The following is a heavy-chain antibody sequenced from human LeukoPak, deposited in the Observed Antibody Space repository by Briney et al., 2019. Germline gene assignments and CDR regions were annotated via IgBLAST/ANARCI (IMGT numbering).Heavy chain of an antibody. CDR3: ARDNYDNSGYYFDY. Sequence: ASVKVSCKTSGYTFNVYGITWVRQAPGQGVEWMVWINIFNGNTNYAQRLQGRVTMTTDTSTNTAYMELRSLTSDDTAVYYCARDNYDNSGYYFDYWGQGTLVTVSS. D-gene: IGHD3-22*01. CDR2: INIFNGNT. V-gene: IGHV1-18*01. J-gene: IGHJ4*02. CDR1: GYTFNVYG.